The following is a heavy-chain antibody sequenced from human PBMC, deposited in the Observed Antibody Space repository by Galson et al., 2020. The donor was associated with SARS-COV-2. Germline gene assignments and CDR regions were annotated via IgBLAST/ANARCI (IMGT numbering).Heavy chain of an antibody. CDR1: GFNFNAFG. CDR3: ARDSRPVNLKAVAAVDN. D-gene: IGHD6-19*01. V-gene: IGHV3-30*03. J-gene: IGHJ4*02. CDR2: ISFDAESQ. Sequence: GGSLRLSCAASGFNFNAFGMHWVRQAPGKGLEWVAVISFDAESQYYGDSVKGRFTISKDKSTNTLYLQMNGLRPEDTAVYYCARDSRPVNLKAVAAVDNWGQGTLVTVSS.